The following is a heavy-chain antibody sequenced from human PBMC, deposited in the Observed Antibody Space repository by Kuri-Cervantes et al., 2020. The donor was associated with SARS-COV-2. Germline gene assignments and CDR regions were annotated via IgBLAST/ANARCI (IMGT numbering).Heavy chain of an antibody. Sequence: ASVKVSCKASGYTFTSYDINWVRQATGQGLEWMGWMNPNSGNTGYAQKFQGRVTMTRNTSISTAYMELSSLRAEDTAVYYCAKANPIPGIAVAGDDYWGQGTLVTVSS. J-gene: IGHJ4*02. D-gene: IGHD6-19*01. CDR3: AKANPIPGIAVAGDDY. V-gene: IGHV1-8*01. CDR1: GYTFTSYD. CDR2: MNPNSGNT.